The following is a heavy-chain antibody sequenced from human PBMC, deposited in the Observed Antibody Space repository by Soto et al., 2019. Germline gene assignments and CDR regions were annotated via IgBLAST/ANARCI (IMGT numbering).Heavy chain of an antibody. Sequence: SETLSLTCSVSGYSVSSSDYYWAWIRPPPGKGLEWIGSMLYSGLTYYNPSLKSRVTLSVDTSKNQFSVRLNSVTASDTAVYYCAPLSVSLSGPYGIHVWGQGTTVTVSS. CDR3: APLSVSLSGPYGIHV. D-gene: IGHD2-15*01. CDR1: GYSVSSSDYY. CDR2: MLYSGLT. V-gene: IGHV4-39*01. J-gene: IGHJ6*02.